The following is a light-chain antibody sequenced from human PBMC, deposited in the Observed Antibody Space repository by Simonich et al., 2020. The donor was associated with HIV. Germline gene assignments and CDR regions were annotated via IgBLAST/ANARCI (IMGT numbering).Light chain of an antibody. CDR1: QSVSTY. CDR2: DAS. Sequence: EIVLTQSPATLSLSPGERTTLSCRARQSVSTYLSWYQQKPGQAPSLLIYDASSRATGIPARFSGSGSGTDFTLTISSLEPEDFAVYYCQQRSKWPPFTFGPGTKVDIK. J-gene: IGKJ3*01. V-gene: IGKV3-11*01. CDR3: QQRSKWPPFT.